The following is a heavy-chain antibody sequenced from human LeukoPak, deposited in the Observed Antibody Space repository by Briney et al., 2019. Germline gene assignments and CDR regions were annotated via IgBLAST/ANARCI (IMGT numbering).Heavy chain of an antibody. J-gene: IGHJ4*02. Sequence: GGSLRLSCAASGFTFSSYAMSWVRQAPGKGQEWVSAISGSGGSTYYADSVKGRFTISRDNSKNTLYLQMNSLRAEDTAVYYCAKNPTYYYGSGAYYFDCWGQGTLVTVSS. CDR3: AKNPTYYYGSGAYYFDC. V-gene: IGHV3-23*01. CDR2: ISGSGGST. D-gene: IGHD3-10*01. CDR1: GFTFSSYA.